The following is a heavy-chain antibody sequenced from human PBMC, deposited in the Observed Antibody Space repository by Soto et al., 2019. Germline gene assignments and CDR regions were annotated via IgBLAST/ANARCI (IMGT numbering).Heavy chain of an antibody. D-gene: IGHD2-15*01. CDR2: ISGSGGST. V-gene: IGHV3-23*01. J-gene: IGHJ4*02. CDR3: ATFGIRSDIVVVVAAASFDY. CDR1: GFTFSSYA. Sequence: GGSLRLSCAASGFTFSSYAMSWVRQAPGKGLEWVSAISGSGGSTYYADSVKGRFTISRDNSKNTLYLQMNSLRAEDTAVYYCATFGIRSDIVVVVAAASFDYWGQGTLVTVSS.